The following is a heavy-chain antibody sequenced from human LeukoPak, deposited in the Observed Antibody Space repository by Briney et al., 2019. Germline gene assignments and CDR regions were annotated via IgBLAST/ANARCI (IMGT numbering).Heavy chain of an antibody. CDR1: GGTFSSYA. Sequence: GASVKVSCKASGGTFSSYAISWVRQAPGQGLEWMGGIIPIFGTANYAQKFQGRVTITTDESTSTAYMELSSLRSEDTAVYYCARWITGTTGGFDPWGQGTLVTVSS. D-gene: IGHD1-20*01. J-gene: IGHJ5*02. CDR2: IIPIFGTA. V-gene: IGHV1-69*05. CDR3: ARWITGTTGGFDP.